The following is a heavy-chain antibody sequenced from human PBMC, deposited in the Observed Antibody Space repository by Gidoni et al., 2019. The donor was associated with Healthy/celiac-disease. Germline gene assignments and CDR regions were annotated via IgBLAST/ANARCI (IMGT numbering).Heavy chain of an antibody. J-gene: IGHJ6*02. CDR3: ARAYGSGSPYYYYYGMDV. V-gene: IGHV3-72*01. CDR2: TRNKANSYTT. Sequence: EVQLVESGGGLVQPGGSLRLSCAASGFTFSDHYMDWVRQAPGKGLEWVGRTRNKANSYTTEYAASVKGRFTISRDDSKNSLYLQMNSLKTEDTAVYYCARAYGSGSPYYYYYGMDVWGQGTTVTVSS. CDR1: GFTFSDHY. D-gene: IGHD3-10*01.